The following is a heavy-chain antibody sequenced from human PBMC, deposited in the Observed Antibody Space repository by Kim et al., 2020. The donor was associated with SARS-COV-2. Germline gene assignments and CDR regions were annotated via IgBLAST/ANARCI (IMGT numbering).Heavy chain of an antibody. CDR1: GYTFTSYA. J-gene: IGHJ6*02. CDR2: INTNTGNP. Sequence: ASVKVSCKASGYTFTSYAMNWVRQAPGQGLEWMGWINTNTGNPTYAQGFTGRFVFSLDTSVSTAYLQISSLKAEDTAVYYCERVIAVADYYYYGMDVWGQGTTVTVSS. D-gene: IGHD6-19*01. V-gene: IGHV7-4-1*02. CDR3: ERVIAVADYYYYGMDV.